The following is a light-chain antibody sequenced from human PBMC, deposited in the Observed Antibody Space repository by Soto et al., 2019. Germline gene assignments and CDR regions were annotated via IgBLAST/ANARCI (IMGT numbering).Light chain of an antibody. CDR1: QIMTHW. Sequence: DIQMTQFPSTLSASVGDRVTITCRASQIMTHWLAWYQQKPGKAPKILIYKVSNLETGVPSRFSGSGSGTEFTLTINGLQPDDFATYYCQQYNSYSITFGQGTRLEIK. J-gene: IGKJ5*01. CDR3: QQYNSYSIT. CDR2: KVS. V-gene: IGKV1-5*03.